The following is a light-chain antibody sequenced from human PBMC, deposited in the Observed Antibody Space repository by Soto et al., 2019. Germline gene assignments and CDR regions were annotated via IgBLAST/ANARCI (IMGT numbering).Light chain of an antibody. CDR2: DVS. CDR1: LSDVGGYNY. Sequence: SVLTRAGSRFGVPGQLLTLSCTWKLSDVGGYNYVSWYQQHPGKAPKLMIYDVSNRPSGVSNRFSGSKSGNTASLTISGLQAEDEADYYCSSYTSSSHVFGTGTKVTV. J-gene: IGLJ1*01. V-gene: IGLV2-14*01. CDR3: SSYTSSSHV.